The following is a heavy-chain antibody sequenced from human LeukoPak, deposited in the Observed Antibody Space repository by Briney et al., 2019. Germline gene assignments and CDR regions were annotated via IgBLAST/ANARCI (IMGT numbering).Heavy chain of an antibody. Sequence: PGGSLRLSCAASGFTFSSYWMSWVRQAPGKGLEWVANIKQDGSEKYYVDSVKGRFTISRDNAKNSLYLQMNSLRAEDTAVYYCARRGASGSYSFVVYWGQGTLVTVSS. V-gene: IGHV3-7*01. CDR3: ARRGASGSYSFVVY. CDR1: GFTFSSYW. J-gene: IGHJ4*02. CDR2: IKQDGSEK. D-gene: IGHD1-26*01.